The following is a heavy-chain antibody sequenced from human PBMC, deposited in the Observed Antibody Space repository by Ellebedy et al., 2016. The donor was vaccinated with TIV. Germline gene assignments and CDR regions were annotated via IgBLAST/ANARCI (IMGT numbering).Heavy chain of an antibody. CDR1: RGSVSHTDSH. J-gene: IGHJ6*02. Sequence: SETLSLTXTVARGSVSHTDSHWAWIRQPPGKGLEWIGSISFGGSTYYNPSLNSRVTISVDTSKNQFSLRLSSVSAADTAVYYCASRSALAGSFYFYGKDVWGQGTTVIVSS. CDR3: ASRSALAGSFYFYGKDV. V-gene: IGHV4-39*01. CDR2: ISFGGST. D-gene: IGHD6-19*01.